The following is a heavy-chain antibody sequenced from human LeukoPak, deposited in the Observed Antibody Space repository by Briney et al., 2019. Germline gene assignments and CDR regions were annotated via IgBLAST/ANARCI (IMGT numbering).Heavy chain of an antibody. V-gene: IGHV1-2*02. CDR1: GYSFIDYY. CDR2: INSNSADT. Sequence: ASVKVSCKTSGYSFIDYYIHWVRQAPGQGLEWMGWINSNSADTNYAQNFQGRVTMTRDTSISTAYMELSRLRSDDTALYYCARILLWFGELTTGGAFDIWGQGTMVTVSS. J-gene: IGHJ3*02. D-gene: IGHD3-10*01. CDR3: ARILLWFGELTTGGAFDI.